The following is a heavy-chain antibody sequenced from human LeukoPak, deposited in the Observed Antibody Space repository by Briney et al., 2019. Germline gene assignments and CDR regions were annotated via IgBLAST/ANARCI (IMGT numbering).Heavy chain of an antibody. CDR3: ARHAPMTTYDY. CDR1: GGSISSYY. Sequence: SETLSLTCSVSGGSISSYYWSWIRQPPEKGLEWIGYIYYSGSTNYNPSLKSRVTISVDTSKNQFSLKLSSVTAADTAVYYCARHAPMTTYDYWGQGTLVTVSS. J-gene: IGHJ4*02. CDR2: IYYSGST. D-gene: IGHD4-11*01. V-gene: IGHV4-59*08.